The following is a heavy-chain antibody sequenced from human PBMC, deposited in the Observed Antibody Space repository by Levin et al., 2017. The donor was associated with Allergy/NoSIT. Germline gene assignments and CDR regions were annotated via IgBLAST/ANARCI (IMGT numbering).Heavy chain of an antibody. J-gene: IGHJ4*02. CDR1: GFTFSSYG. V-gene: IGHV3-30*18. CDR3: AKENSYYGDYEGFDY. Sequence: PGGSLRLSCAASGFTFSSYGMHWVRQAPGKGLEWVAVISYDGSNKYYADSVKGRFTISRDNSKNTLYLQMNSLRAEDTAVYYCAKENSYYGDYEGFDYWGQGTLVTVSS. CDR2: ISYDGSNK. D-gene: IGHD4-17*01.